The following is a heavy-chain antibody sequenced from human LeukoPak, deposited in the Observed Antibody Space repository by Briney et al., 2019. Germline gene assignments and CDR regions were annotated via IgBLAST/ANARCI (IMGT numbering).Heavy chain of an antibody. CDR1: GGSFSGYY. Sequence: SETLSLTCAVYGGSFSGYYWSWIRQPPGKGLEWIGEINHSGSTNYNPSLKSRVTISVDTSKNQFSLKLSSVTAADMAVYYCARGSRISDIVVVVAATRGAWFDPWGQGTLVTVSS. CDR3: ARGSRISDIVVVVAATRGAWFDP. V-gene: IGHV4-34*01. D-gene: IGHD2-15*01. J-gene: IGHJ5*02. CDR2: INHSGST.